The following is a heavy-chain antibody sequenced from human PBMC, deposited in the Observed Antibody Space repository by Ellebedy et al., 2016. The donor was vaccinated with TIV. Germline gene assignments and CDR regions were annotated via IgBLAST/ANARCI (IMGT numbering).Heavy chain of an antibody. V-gene: IGHV3-30*04. D-gene: IGHD6-13*01. J-gene: IGHJ4*02. Sequence: GESLKISCAASGFTFSSYAMHWVRQASGKGLEWVAVVSYDGSYKKYADSVKGRFTISRDNSKNTLDLQMNSLRAEDTAVYYCARDRGDSSNWYLAFDYWGQGTLVTVSS. CDR1: GFTFSSYA. CDR3: ARDRGDSSNWYLAFDY. CDR2: VSYDGSYK.